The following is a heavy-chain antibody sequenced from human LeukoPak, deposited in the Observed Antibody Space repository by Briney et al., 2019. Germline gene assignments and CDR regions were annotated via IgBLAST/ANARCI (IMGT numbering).Heavy chain of an antibody. D-gene: IGHD5-18*01. J-gene: IGHJ4*02. Sequence: GSLRLSCAASGFTFSRYGMHWVRQAPGKGLEWVALIWSDESHRYYADSVRGRFTISRDNSRNTLYLQMNSLRAEDTAVYYCAKDWEYSYGPPVFGGRGTLVTVSS. CDR1: GFTFSRYG. V-gene: IGHV3-33*06. CDR2: IWSDESHR. CDR3: AKDWEYSYGPPVF.